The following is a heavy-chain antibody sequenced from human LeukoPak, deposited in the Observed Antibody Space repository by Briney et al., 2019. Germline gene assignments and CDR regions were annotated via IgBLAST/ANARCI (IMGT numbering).Heavy chain of an antibody. CDR2: TSAYNGNT. J-gene: IGHJ2*01. CDR1: GYTFTSYG. CDR3: ARLVATIYTPWYFDL. D-gene: IGHD5-12*01. Sequence: ASVKVSCKASGYTFTSYGISWVRQAPGQGLEWMGWTSAYNGNTNYAQKLQGRVTMTTDTSTSTAYMELRSLRSDDTAVYYCARLVATIYTPWYFDLWGRGTLVTVSS. V-gene: IGHV1-18*01.